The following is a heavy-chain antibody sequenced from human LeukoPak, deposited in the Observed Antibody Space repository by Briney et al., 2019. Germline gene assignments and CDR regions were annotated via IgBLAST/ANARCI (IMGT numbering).Heavy chain of an antibody. D-gene: IGHD4-17*01. CDR3: ARARSSVTTVTTPGY. CDR1: GYTFTSYY. J-gene: IGHJ4*02. Sequence: ASVKVSCKASGYTFTSYYMHWVRQAPGQGLEWMGIINPSGGSTSYAQKFQGRVTMTRDTSTGTVYMELSSLRSEDTAVYYCARARSSVTTVTTPGYWGQGTLVTVSS. CDR2: INPSGGST. V-gene: IGHV1-46*01.